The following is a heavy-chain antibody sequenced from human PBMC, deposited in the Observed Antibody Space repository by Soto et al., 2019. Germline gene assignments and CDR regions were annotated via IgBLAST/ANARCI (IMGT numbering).Heavy chain of an antibody. D-gene: IGHD2-15*01. CDR1: GFTFSNAW. V-gene: IGHV3-15*01. J-gene: IGHJ4*02. CDR2: IKSKTDGGTT. Sequence: GGSLRLSCAASGFTFSNAWMSWVRQAPGKGLEWVGRIKSKTDGGTTDYAAPVKGRFTISRDDSKNTLYMQMNSLKTEDTAVYYCTTSFRYCSGGSCYSEDYWGQGTLVTVSS. CDR3: TTSFRYCSGGSCYSEDY.